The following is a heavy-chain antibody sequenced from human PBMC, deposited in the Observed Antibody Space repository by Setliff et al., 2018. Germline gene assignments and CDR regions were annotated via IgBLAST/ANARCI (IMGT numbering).Heavy chain of an antibody. CDR3: ARHFRSSKVQFLEYLTDYYFDS. CDR2: IYYSGTA. V-gene: IGHV4-39*01. CDR1: GGSISSSSYQ. J-gene: IGHJ4*02. Sequence: PSETLSLTCTVSGGSISSSSYQWGWVRQTPGKGLEWIGSIYYSGTAYYNPSLKSRVTISVDTSNNHFSLKLSSVTAADTAVYYCARHFRSSKVQFLEYLTDYYFDSWGQGTLVTVSS. D-gene: IGHD3-3*01.